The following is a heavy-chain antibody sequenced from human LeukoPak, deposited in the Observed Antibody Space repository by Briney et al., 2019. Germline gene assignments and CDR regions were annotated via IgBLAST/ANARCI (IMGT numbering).Heavy chain of an antibody. CDR3: ARERSSIAAAGDDAFDI. J-gene: IGHJ3*02. D-gene: IGHD6-13*01. V-gene: IGHV1-2*02. Sequence: ASVNLSCKGSGYTGTGCCMYWGWLGPAPGLGWMGWVNTNSGGTNYAQKLQGRVTMTRDTSMSTSYLKLSRLRSADTAVYYCARERSSIAAAGDDAFDIWGQGTMVTVSS. CDR2: VNTNSGGT. CDR1: GYTGTGCC.